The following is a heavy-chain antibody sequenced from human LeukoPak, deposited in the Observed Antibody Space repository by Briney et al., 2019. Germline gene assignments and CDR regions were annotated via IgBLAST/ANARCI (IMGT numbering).Heavy chain of an antibody. CDR2: IYYSGST. CDR1: GGSISSGGKY. Sequence: SETLSLTCTVSGGSISSGGKYWSWIRQHPGEGLEWHGYIYYSGSTYYNPSLKSRVTISVDTSKNQFSLKLSSVTAADTAVYYCARSYCSSTSCSPYYYYYMDVWGKGTTVTVSS. CDR3: ARSYCSSTSCSPYYYYYMDV. V-gene: IGHV4-31*03. D-gene: IGHD2-2*01. J-gene: IGHJ6*03.